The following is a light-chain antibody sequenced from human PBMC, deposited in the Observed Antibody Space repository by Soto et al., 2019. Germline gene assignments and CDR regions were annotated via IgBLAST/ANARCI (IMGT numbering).Light chain of an antibody. V-gene: IGKV3D-15*01. CDR3: QQYNNWPPWT. CDR2: GAS. Sequence: EIVMTQSPATLSVSPGERATLSCRASQSVSSNLAWYQQKPGEAPRPLIYGASTRATGIPARFSGSGSGTEFTLTISSLQSEDFAFYYCQQYNNWPPWTFGQGTKVEIK. J-gene: IGKJ1*01. CDR1: QSVSSN.